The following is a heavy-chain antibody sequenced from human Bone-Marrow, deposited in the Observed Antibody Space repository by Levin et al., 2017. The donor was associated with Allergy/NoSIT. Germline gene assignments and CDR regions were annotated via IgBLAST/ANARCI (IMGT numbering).Heavy chain of an antibody. CDR1: GFTFSSYE. CDR2: ISSSGSTI. CDR3: ARAGGQTYYDYVWGSYRYAFDI. J-gene: IGHJ3*02. D-gene: IGHD3-16*02. Sequence: GGSLRLSCAASGFTFSSYEMNWVRQAPGKGLEWVSYISSSGSTIYYADSVKGRFTISRDNAKNSLYLQMNSLRAEDTAVYYCARAGGQTYYDYVWGSYRYAFDIWGQGTMVTVSS. V-gene: IGHV3-48*03.